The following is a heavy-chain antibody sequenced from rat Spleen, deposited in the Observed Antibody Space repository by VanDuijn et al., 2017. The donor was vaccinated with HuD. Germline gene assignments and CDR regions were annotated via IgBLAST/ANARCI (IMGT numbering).Heavy chain of an antibody. CDR3: ARRHYGYTDYFDY. CDR1: GFTFSNYG. J-gene: IGHJ2*01. D-gene: IGHD1-9*01. V-gene: IGHV5-29*01. Sequence: EVKLVESGGGLVQPGRSLKLSCAASGFTFSNYGMAWVRQAPTKGLEWVATISYDDSSTYYRDSVKGRFTISRDNAKSTLSLQMDSLRSEDTATYYCARRHYGYTDYFDYWGQGVMVTVSS. CDR2: ISYDDSST.